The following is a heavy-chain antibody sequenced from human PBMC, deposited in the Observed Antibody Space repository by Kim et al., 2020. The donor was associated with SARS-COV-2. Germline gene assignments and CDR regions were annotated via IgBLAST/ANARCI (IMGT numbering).Heavy chain of an antibody. D-gene: IGHD6-13*01. CDR1: GFTVSSNY. CDR3: ARDGRYSSSRGGYYFYYNYMDV. Sequence: GGSLRLSCAASGFTVSSNYMSWVRQAPGKGMEWVSVSYSGGSTYYADYVKGRFTISRHNSKNKLYLQMNSLRAEDTVVYYCARDGRYSSSRGGYYFYYNYMDVWGKGTTVTVSS. V-gene: IGHV3-53*04. J-gene: IGHJ6*03. CDR2: SYSGGST.